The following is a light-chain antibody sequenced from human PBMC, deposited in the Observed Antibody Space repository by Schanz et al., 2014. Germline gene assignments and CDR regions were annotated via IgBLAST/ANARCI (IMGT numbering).Light chain of an antibody. CDR1: SSDVGGYNY. V-gene: IGLV2-8*01. J-gene: IGLJ3*02. Sequence: QSALTQPPSASGSPGQSVTISCTGTSSDVGGYNYVSWYQQHPGKAPKLMIYEDTKRPSGVPDRFSGSKSGNTASLTVSGLQAEDEADYYCQSYDSSLSGWVFGGGTKLTVL. CDR3: QSYDSSLSGWV. CDR2: EDT.